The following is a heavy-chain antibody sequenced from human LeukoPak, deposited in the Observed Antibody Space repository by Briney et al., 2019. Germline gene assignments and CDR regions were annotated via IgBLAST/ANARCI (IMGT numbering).Heavy chain of an antibody. D-gene: IGHD3-10*01. CDR3: ARSASNYGSGSYDRFDP. V-gene: IGHV1-2*02. Sequence: ASVKVSCKASGYTFTGYYMHWVRQAPGQGLEWMGWINPNSGGTKYAQKFQGRVTMTRDTSIGTAYMELSRLTSDDTAFYYCARSASNYGSGSYDRFDPWGQGTLVTVSS. CDR1: GYTFTGYY. CDR2: INPNSGGT. J-gene: IGHJ5*02.